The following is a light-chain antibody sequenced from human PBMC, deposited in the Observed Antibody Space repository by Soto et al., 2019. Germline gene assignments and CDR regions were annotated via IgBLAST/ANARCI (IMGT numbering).Light chain of an antibody. V-gene: IGKV1-5*01. CDR3: QQYRTYS. CDR2: HAS. CDR1: ESISNW. Sequence: IQLTQSPTTLPASVGDRVTLTCRASESISNWLAWYQQRPGTAPKLLIHHASILETAVPSRFSGNGSGTEFTLTISSLRPGDFATYCCQQYRTYSFGQGSRVEIK. J-gene: IGKJ1*01.